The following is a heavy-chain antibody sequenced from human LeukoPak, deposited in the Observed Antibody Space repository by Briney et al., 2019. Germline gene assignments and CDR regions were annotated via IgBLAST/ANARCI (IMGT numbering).Heavy chain of an antibody. CDR2: IGGSDAGT. CDR3: AKGHDTRTATLDY. J-gene: IGHJ4*02. CDR1: RVAFSTCA. Sequence: GVSLGLSVAAPRVAFSTCARSSVHQAPGKGLEWVSAIGGSDAGTYYADSVKGRFTISRDNSKNTLYLQMNSLRAEDTAVYYCAKGHDTRTATLDYWGQGTLVTVSS. V-gene: IGHV3-23*01. D-gene: IGHD1-1*01.